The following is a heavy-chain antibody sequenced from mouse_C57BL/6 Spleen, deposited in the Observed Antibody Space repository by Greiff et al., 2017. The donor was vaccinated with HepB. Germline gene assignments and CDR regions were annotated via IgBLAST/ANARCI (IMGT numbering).Heavy chain of an antibody. Sequence: VQLKESGGGLVKPGGSLKLSCAASGFTFSDYGMHWVRQAPEKGLEWVAYISSGSSTIYYADTVKGRFTISRDNAKNTLFLQMTSLRSEDTAMYYCARGRTTVVEAMDYWGQGTSVTVSS. D-gene: IGHD1-1*01. CDR1: GFTFSDYG. J-gene: IGHJ4*01. V-gene: IGHV5-17*01. CDR3: ARGRTTVVEAMDY. CDR2: ISSGSSTI.